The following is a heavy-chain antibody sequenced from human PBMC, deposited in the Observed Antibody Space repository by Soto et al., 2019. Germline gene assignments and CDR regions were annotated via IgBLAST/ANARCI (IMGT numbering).Heavy chain of an antibody. V-gene: IGHV4-59*01. J-gene: IGHJ1*01. D-gene: IGHD6-19*01. CDR2: IYYSGST. CDR1: GGSISSYY. CDR3: ARAKIMEYSSGWLQH. Sequence: SETLSLTCTVSGGSISSYYWSWIRQPPGKGLEWIGYIYYSGSTNYNPSLKSRVTISVDTSKNQFSLKLSSVTAADTAVYYCARAKIMEYSSGWLQHWGQGTLVTVSS.